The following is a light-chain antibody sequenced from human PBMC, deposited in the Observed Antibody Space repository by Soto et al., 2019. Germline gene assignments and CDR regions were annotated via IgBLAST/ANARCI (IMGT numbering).Light chain of an antibody. J-gene: IGLJ1*01. V-gene: IGLV2-14*01. Sequence: QSVLTQPASVSGSPGQSITISCTGTSSDVCGYNYVSWYQQHPGKAPKLMIYEVSNRPSGVSNRFSGSKSGNTASLTISGLQAEDEADYYCSSYTSSSTLFGTGTKLTV. CDR1: SSDVCGYNY. CDR2: EVS. CDR3: SSYTSSSTL.